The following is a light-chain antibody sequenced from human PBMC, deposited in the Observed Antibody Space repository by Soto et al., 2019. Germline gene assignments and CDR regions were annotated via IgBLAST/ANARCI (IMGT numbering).Light chain of an antibody. CDR1: RNIGSW. V-gene: IGKV1-5*03. CDR2: KAS. J-gene: IGKJ1*01. CDR3: QHYNSYSEA. Sequence: IQMTQSPSSLSASVGDRVTITCRASRNIGSWLAWYQQKAGKAPNLLIYKASTLETGVPSRFSGSASGTEFTLTISSLQPDDFATYYCQHYNSYSEAFGQGTKVDIK.